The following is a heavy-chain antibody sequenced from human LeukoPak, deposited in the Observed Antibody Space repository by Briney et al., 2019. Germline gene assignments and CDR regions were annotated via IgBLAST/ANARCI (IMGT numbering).Heavy chain of an antibody. V-gene: IGHV3-48*01. CDR2: IRYTGET. Sequence: GGSLRLSCAASGFTFSSYAMHWVRQAPGKGLEWLSHIRYTGETFYADSVKGRFTISRDSATNSLYLQMNSLRAEDTAIYYCARDAGNSGYGCDLWGQGTLVTVSS. D-gene: IGHD5-12*01. CDR3: ARDAGNSGYGCDL. J-gene: IGHJ5*02. CDR1: GFTFSSYA.